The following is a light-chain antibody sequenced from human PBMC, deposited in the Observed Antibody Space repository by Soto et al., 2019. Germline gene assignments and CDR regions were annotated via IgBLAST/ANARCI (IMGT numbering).Light chain of an antibody. J-gene: IGKJ4*01. CDR3: QQRSKWPLT. Sequence: EIVMTQSPGTLSLSPGERATLSCTASQSVSSYLAWYQQKPGQAPRLLISDASDRATGIPDRFSGSGSGTDFTLTISSLEPEDFAVYYCQQRSKWPLTFGGGTKVDI. CDR1: QSVSSY. CDR2: DAS. V-gene: IGKV3-11*01.